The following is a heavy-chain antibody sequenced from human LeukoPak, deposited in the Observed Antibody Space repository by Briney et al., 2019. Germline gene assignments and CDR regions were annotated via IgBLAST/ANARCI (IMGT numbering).Heavy chain of an antibody. CDR3: ARPSQYQLPQEGYFDY. V-gene: IGHV5-51*01. D-gene: IGHD2-2*01. CDR2: IHPGDSDT. J-gene: IGHJ4*02. CDR1: GYSFTSYW. Sequence: GESLKISCKGSGYSFTSYWIGWVRQMPGKGLEWMGIIHPGDSDTRYSPSFQGQVTISADKSISTAYLQWSSLKASDTAMYYCARPSQYQLPQEGYFDYWGQGTLVTVSS.